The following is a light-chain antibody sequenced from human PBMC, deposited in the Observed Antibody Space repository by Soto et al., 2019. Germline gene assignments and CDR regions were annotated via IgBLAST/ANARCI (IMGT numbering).Light chain of an antibody. CDR3: QQYNSYSKT. J-gene: IGKJ1*01. CDR2: KAS. Sequence: PSTLSGSVGDRVTITCRASQTISSWLAWYQQKPGKAPKLLIYKASTLKSGVPSRFSGSGSGTEFTLTISSLQPDDFATYYCQQYNSYSKTFGQGTKVDIK. V-gene: IGKV1-5*03. CDR1: QTISSW.